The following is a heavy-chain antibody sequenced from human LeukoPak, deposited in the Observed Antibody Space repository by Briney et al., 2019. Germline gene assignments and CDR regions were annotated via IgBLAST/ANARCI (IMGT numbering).Heavy chain of an antibody. CDR3: ARDGGVLAAAGTGY. V-gene: IGHV3-7*01. CDR2: IKQDGSEK. CDR1: GFTFSSYW. Sequence: SGGSLRLSCAASGFTFSSYWMSWVRQAPGKGLEWVANIKQDGSEKYYVDSVKGRFTISRDNAKNSLYLQMNSLRAEDTAVYYCARDGGVLAAAGTGYWGQGTLVTVSS. J-gene: IGHJ4*02. D-gene: IGHD6-13*01.